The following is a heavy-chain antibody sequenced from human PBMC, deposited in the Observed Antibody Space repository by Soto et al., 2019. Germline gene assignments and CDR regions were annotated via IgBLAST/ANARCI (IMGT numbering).Heavy chain of an antibody. CDR1: GFTFSTYS. V-gene: IGHV3-21*01. CDR3: ERDVDYYDSSGYRDY. J-gene: IGHJ4*02. Sequence: EVQLVESGGGLVKPGGSLRLSCADSGFTFSTYSLHWVRQAPGKGLEWVSSISSTSSYIYYAASVKGRLTISRDNAKNTLYLKMKRLRAEDTAVYYCERDVDYYDSSGYRDYWGQGTLVTVSS. CDR2: ISSTSSYI. D-gene: IGHD3-22*01.